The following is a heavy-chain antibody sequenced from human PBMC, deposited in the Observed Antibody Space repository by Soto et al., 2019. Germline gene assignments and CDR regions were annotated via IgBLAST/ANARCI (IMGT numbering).Heavy chain of an antibody. CDR3: GRSASGSGYYRFYFDY. CDR2: ISGSGGST. V-gene: IGHV3-23*01. D-gene: IGHD3-22*01. Sequence: PGGSLRLSCAASGFTFSSYAMSWVRQAPGKGLEWVSVISGSGGSTYYADSVKGRFTISRDNSKNTLYLQMNSLRAEDTAVYYCGRSASGSGYYRFYFDYWGQGTLVTVS. CDR1: GFTFSSYA. J-gene: IGHJ4*02.